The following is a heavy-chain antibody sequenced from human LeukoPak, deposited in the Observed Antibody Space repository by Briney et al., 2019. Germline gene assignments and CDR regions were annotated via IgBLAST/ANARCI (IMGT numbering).Heavy chain of an antibody. CDR3: ARASYDSSGYYPS. V-gene: IGHV3-64*01. D-gene: IGHD3-22*01. J-gene: IGHJ4*02. CDR1: GFTFSSYA. Sequence: QPGGSLRLSCAASGFTFSSYALHWVRQAPGKGLEYIAAITGDGGSTYYANSVKGRFTISRDNSKNTLYLQMGSLRAEDMAVYYCARASYDSSGYYPSWGQGTLVTVSS. CDR2: ITGDGGST.